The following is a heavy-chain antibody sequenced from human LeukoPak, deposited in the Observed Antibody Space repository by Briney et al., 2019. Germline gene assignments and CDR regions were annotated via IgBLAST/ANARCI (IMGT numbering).Heavy chain of an antibody. J-gene: IGHJ6*03. D-gene: IGHD3-3*01. V-gene: IGHV4-39*02. Sequence: SETLSLTCTVSGGSISSSSHYWGWIRQPPGKGLEWIGSIYYSGSTYYNPSLKSRVTISVDTSKNQFSLKLSSVTAADTAVYYCAKEFSYYDPFAGYYYYYYYMDVWGKGTTVTVSS. CDR2: IYYSGST. CDR3: AKEFSYYDPFAGYYYYYYYMDV. CDR1: GGSISSSSHY.